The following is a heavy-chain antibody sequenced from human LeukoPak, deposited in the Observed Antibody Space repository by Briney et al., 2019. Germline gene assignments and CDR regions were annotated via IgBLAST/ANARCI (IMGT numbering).Heavy chain of an antibody. Sequence: SSETLSLTCTVSGGSISSTTYYWGWIRQPPGKGLEWIGSMSYRGTTYYNPSLKSRVTISVDTSKNQFSLKLSSVTAADTAMYYCARVSRGNSVGGDYWGQGTLVTVSS. CDR1: GGSISSTTYY. CDR2: MSYRGTT. D-gene: IGHD4-23*01. V-gene: IGHV4-39*07. J-gene: IGHJ4*02. CDR3: ARVSRGNSVGGDY.